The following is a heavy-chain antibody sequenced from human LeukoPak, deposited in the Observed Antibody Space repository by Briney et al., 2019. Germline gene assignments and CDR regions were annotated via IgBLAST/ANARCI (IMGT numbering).Heavy chain of an antibody. D-gene: IGHD3-22*01. J-gene: IGHJ4*02. CDR1: GGTFSSYA. V-gene: IGHV1-69*05. CDR2: IIPIFGTA. CDR3: ARKEGSSGYYLSSLYFDY. Sequence: SVKVSCKASGGTFSSYAISRVRQAPGQGLEWMGGIIPIFGTANYAQKFQGRVTITTDESTSTAYMELSSLRSEDTAVYYCARKEGSSGYYLSSLYFDYWGQGTLVTVSS.